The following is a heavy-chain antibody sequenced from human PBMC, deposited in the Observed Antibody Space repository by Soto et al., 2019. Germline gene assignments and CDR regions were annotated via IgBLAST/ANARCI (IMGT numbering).Heavy chain of an antibody. D-gene: IGHD5-18*01. V-gene: IGHV1-69*02. CDR2: IIPILGIA. J-gene: IGHJ4*02. Sequence: QVQLVQSGAEVKKPGSSVKVSCKASGGTFSSYTISWVRQAPGQGLEWMGRIIPILGIANYAQKFQGRVTXTXDXSTSTAYRELSTLRSEDTAVYYCARVSYGYKGDFDYWGQGTLVTVSS. CDR3: ARVSYGYKGDFDY. CDR1: GGTFSSYT.